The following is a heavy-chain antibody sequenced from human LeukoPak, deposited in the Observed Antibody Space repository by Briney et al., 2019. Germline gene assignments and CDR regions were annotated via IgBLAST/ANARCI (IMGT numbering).Heavy chain of an antibody. V-gene: IGHV4-30-4*01. Sequence: SETLSLTCTVSGGSISSGDYYWSWIRQPPGKGLEWIGYIYYSGSTYYNPSLKSRVTISADTSKNQFSLKLSSVTAADTAVYYCARVRSYGYYFDYWGQGTLVTVSS. CDR2: IYYSGST. J-gene: IGHJ4*02. CDR3: ARVRSYGYYFDY. D-gene: IGHD5-18*01. CDR1: GGSISSGDYY.